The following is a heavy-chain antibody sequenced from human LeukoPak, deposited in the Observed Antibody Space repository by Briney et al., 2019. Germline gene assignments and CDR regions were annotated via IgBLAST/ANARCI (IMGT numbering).Heavy chain of an antibody. Sequence: GGSLRLSCAASGFTFSSYSMNWVRQAPGKGLEWVSSISSSSSYIYYADSVKGRFTISRDNDKNSLYLQMNSLRDEDTAVYYSARAEYYDILTGYDWGQGTLVTVSS. J-gene: IGHJ4*02. CDR3: ARAEYYDILTGYD. V-gene: IGHV3-21*01. D-gene: IGHD3-9*01. CDR1: GFTFSSYS. CDR2: ISSSSSYI.